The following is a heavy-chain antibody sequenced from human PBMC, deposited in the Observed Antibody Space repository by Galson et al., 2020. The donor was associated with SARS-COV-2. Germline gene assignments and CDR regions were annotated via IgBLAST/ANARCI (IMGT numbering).Heavy chain of an antibody. D-gene: IGHD3-10*01. J-gene: IGHJ4*02. CDR1: GFTFSSHG. CDR3: AKTVGTYYYGSGTDY. V-gene: IGHV3-30*18. CDR2: ISYDGSNK. Sequence: GESLQISCAASGFTFSSHGMHWVRQAPGKGLEWEAVISYDGSNKYYADSVKGRFTISRDNSKNTLYLQMNSLRAEDTAVYYCAKTVGTYYYGSGTDYWGQGTLVTVSS.